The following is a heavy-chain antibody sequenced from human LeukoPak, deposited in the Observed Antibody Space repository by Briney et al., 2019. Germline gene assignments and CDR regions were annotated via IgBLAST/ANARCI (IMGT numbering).Heavy chain of an antibody. Sequence: SETLSLTCTVSGGSIRSDGYYWGWIRQHPEKGLEWIGHIYSSGSTYYNPSLKSRVTISVDPSKNQFSMNLTAVTAADTAVYYCARKSRGYDFPWFDPWGQGILGTVSS. D-gene: IGHD5-12*01. J-gene: IGHJ5*02. V-gene: IGHV4-31*03. CDR1: GGSIRSDGYY. CDR2: IYSSGST. CDR3: ARKSRGYDFPWFDP.